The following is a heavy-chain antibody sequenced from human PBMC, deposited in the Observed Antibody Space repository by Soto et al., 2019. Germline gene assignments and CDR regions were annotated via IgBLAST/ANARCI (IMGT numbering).Heavy chain of an antibody. Sequence: KTSETLSLTCTVSSGSIGNDGYYWSWFRQRPGKGLEWLGYINYGGNTYYSPSLKSRLSISVDTSKRQFSLKLSSVTAADTATYYCASYCSSSRCYFDGAFDIWGQGTMVTVSS. CDR3: ASYCSSSRCYFDGAFDI. CDR2: INYGGNT. D-gene: IGHD2-2*01. V-gene: IGHV4-31*03. J-gene: IGHJ3*02. CDR1: SGSIGNDGYY.